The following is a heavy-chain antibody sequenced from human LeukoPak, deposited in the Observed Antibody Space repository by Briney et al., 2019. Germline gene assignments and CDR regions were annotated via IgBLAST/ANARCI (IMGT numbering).Heavy chain of an antibody. CDR2: IWYDENNK. V-gene: IGHV3-33*06. Sequence: GGSLRLSCAASGFTFSGYGMHRVRQAPDKGLEWVAVIWYDENNKYYADSVKGRFTISRDNSKNTLYLQMNSLRAEDTAVYYCAKDWGYTTMVSYYFDYWGQGALVTVSS. CDR1: GFTFSGYG. J-gene: IGHJ4*02. D-gene: IGHD5-18*01. CDR3: AKDWGYTTMVSYYFDY.